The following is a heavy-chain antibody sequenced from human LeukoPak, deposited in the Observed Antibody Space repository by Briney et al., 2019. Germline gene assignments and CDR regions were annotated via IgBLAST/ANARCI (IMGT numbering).Heavy chain of an antibody. Sequence: SVKVSCKASGGTFSSYAISWVRQAPGQGLEWMGRIIPILGIANYAQKFQGRVTITADKSTGTAYMELSSLRSEDTAVYYCARSLSSGYSYDYYYYGMDVWGQGTTVTVSS. V-gene: IGHV1-69*04. D-gene: IGHD5-18*01. CDR3: ARSLSSGYSYDYYYYGMDV. CDR1: GGTFSSYA. J-gene: IGHJ6*02. CDR2: IIPILGIA.